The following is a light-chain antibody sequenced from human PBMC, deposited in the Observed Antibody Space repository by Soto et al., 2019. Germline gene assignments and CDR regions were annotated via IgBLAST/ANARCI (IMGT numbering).Light chain of an antibody. Sequence: EIVLTQSPGTLSLSPGERATLSCRASQSVSSNYLAWYQQKPGQAPRLLIYGASSRASGIPDRFSGSGSGTDFTLTISRLEREDFAVYYCQQYDSSPWTFGQGTKVEIK. CDR3: QQYDSSPWT. J-gene: IGKJ1*01. V-gene: IGKV3-20*01. CDR2: GAS. CDR1: QSVSSNY.